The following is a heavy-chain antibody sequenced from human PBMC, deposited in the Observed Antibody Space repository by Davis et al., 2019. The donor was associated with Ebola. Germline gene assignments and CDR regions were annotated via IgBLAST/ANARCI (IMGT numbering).Heavy chain of an antibody. Sequence: MPSETLSLTCTVSGGSISSGDYYWSWIRQPPGKGLEWIGYIYYSGSTYYNPSLKSRVTISVDTSKNQFSLKLSSVTAADTAIYYCAGDPHEDDFWSGSHGMDVWGQGTTVTVSS. D-gene: IGHD3-3*01. CDR3: AGDPHEDDFWSGSHGMDV. CDR2: IYYSGST. CDR1: GGSISSGDYY. J-gene: IGHJ6*02. V-gene: IGHV4-30-4*01.